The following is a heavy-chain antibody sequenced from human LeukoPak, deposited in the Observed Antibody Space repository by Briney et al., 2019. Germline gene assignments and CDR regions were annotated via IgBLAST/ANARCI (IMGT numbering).Heavy chain of an antibody. CDR1: GGSISSGDYY. Sequence: SETLSLTCTVSGGSISSGDYYWSWIRQPPGKGLEWIGYIYYSGSTYYNPSLKSRVTISVDTSKNQLSLKLSSVTAADTAVYYCARDYEGGGDFDYWGQGTLVTVSS. CDR3: ARDYEGGGDFDY. J-gene: IGHJ4*02. D-gene: IGHD3-16*01. CDR2: IYYSGST. V-gene: IGHV4-30-4*01.